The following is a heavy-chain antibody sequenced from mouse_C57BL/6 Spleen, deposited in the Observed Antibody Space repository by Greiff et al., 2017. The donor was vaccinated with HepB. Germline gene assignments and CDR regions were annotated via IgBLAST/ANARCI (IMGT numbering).Heavy chain of an antibody. V-gene: IGHV1-55*01. CDR2: IYPGSGST. Sequence: VQLQQPGAELVKPGASVKMSCKASGYTFTSYWITWVKQRPGQGLEWIGDIYPGSGSTNYNEKFKSKATLTGDTSSSTAYMQLSSLTSEDSAVYCCSRRADYYCIDYWGQGTTLTVSS. CDR1: GYTFTSYW. D-gene: IGHD1-1*01. J-gene: IGHJ2*01. CDR3: SRRADYYCIDY.